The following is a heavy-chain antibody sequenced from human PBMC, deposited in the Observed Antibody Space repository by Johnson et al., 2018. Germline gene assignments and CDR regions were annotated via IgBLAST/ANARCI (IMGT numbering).Heavy chain of an antibody. CDR1: GGSISSSNW. D-gene: IGHD5-12*01. CDR3: ARSMVATATYYYYYMDV. V-gene: IGHV4-4*02. J-gene: IGHJ6*03. CDR2: IYHSGST. Sequence: QVQLQESGPGLVKXSGTLSLTCAVSGGSISSSNWWSWVRQPPGKGLEWIGEIYHSGSTNYNPSLKSRVTISADKSKNQFSLKVSSVTAADTAVYYCARSMVATATYYYYYMDVWGKGTTVTVSS.